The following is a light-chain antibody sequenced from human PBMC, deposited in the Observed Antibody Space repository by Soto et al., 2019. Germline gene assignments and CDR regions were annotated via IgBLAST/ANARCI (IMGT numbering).Light chain of an antibody. J-gene: IGKJ3*01. CDR1: QTISNY. V-gene: IGKV1-39*01. Sequence: DLQMTQSPSSLSAFAGARVTISCRASQTISNYLNWYQQKPGKAPKLLIYAASGLQSGVPSRFSGSASGADFTLTISSLQPEDFATYYCRQSYNMPFTFGPGTKVDIK. CDR2: AAS. CDR3: RQSYNMPFT.